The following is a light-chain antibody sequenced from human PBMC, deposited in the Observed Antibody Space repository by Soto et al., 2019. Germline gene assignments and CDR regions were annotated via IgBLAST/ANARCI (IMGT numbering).Light chain of an antibody. Sequence: EIVLTQSPCTLSLSPGDRATLSCRASPSVSSNFLSCYQQTPGHAPMLLIYGASIRATGIPDWFSGSASGTDFPLTISRLEPEDFAVYYYQQYGSSPTFGGGTKVEIK. CDR1: PSVSSNF. CDR2: GAS. V-gene: IGKV3-20*01. J-gene: IGKJ4*01. CDR3: QQYGSSPT.